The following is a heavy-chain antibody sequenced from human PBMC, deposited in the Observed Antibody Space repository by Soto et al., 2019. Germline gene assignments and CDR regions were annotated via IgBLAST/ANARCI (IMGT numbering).Heavy chain of an antibody. CDR3: AKDDGRGSSWYGSDYYYGMDV. CDR2: ISYDGSNK. J-gene: IGHJ6*02. CDR1: GFTFSSYG. Sequence: PGGSLRLSCAASGFTFSSYGMHWVRQAPGKGLEWVAVISYDGSNKYYADSVKGRFTISRDNSKNTLYLQMNSLRAEDTAVYYCAKDDGRGSSWYGSDYYYGMDVWGQGTTVTVS. D-gene: IGHD6-13*01. V-gene: IGHV3-30*18.